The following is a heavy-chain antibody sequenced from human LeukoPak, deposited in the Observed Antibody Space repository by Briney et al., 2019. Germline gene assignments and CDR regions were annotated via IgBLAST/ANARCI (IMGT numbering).Heavy chain of an antibody. Sequence: GGSLRLSCAASGFTVSSSYMTWVRQPPGKGLEWVAVIYSGGSTHYADSVKGRFAISRDNSENTLYLQMNSLRAEDTAVYYCAKDRRPYQQGHFDYWGQGTLVTVSS. V-gene: IGHV3-53*01. CDR3: AKDRRPYQQGHFDY. J-gene: IGHJ4*02. D-gene: IGHD2-2*01. CDR1: GFTVSSSY. CDR2: IYSGGST.